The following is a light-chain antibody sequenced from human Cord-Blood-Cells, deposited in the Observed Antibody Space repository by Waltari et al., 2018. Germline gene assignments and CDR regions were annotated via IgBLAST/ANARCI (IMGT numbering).Light chain of an antibody. J-gene: IGKJ3*01. V-gene: IGKV3-11*01. CDR3: QQRSNWPLT. CDR1: QSVSSY. CDR2: DAS. Sequence: EIVLTQSPATLSLSPGERATLSCRASQSVSSYLAWYQQKPGQAPRLLIYDASNGATGIPARFSGSGSGTDFTLTSSSLEPEDVAVYYCQQRSNWPLTFGPGTKVDIK.